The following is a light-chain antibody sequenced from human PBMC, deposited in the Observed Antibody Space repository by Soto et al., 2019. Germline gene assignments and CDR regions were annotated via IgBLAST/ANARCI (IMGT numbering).Light chain of an antibody. CDR3: HQYDDGPYT. Sequence: EIVMTQSPATLSLSPGERATLSCRASQSVSSNVAWYQQIPGQTPRLLISGASTRATGIPVRFSGSGSGTEFTLTISSLQSEDFAVYYCHQYDDGPYTFGQGTK. V-gene: IGKV3-15*01. CDR2: GAS. J-gene: IGKJ2*01. CDR1: QSVSSN.